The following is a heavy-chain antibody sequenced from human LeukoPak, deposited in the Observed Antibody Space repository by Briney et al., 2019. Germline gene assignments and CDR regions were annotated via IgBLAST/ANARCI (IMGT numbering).Heavy chain of an antibody. J-gene: IGHJ4*02. Sequence: GGSLRLSCAASGFTFSSYWMSWVRQAPGKGLEWVANIKQDGSEKYYVDSVKGRFTISRDNAKNSLYLQMNSLRAEDTAVYYCARDRASVPAGQDYWGQGTLVTVSS. V-gene: IGHV3-7*01. D-gene: IGHD2-2*01. CDR1: GFTFSSYW. CDR2: IKQDGSEK. CDR3: ARDRASVPAGQDY.